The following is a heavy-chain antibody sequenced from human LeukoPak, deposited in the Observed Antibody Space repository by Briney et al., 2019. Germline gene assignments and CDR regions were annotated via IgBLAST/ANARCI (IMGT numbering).Heavy chain of an antibody. CDR2: IYHSGST. V-gene: IGHV4-30-2*01. J-gene: IGHJ4*02. D-gene: IGHD1-7*01. CDR3: ASVNWNYQVDY. CDR1: GGSISSGGYY. Sequence: TSQTLSLTCTVSGGSISSGGYYWSWIRQPPGKGLEWIGYIYHSGSTYYNPSLKSRVTISVDRSKNQFSLKLSSVTAADTAVYYCASVNWNYQVDYWGQGTLVTVSS.